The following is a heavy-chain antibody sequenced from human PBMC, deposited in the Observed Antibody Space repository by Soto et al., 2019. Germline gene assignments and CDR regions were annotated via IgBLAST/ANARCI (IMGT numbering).Heavy chain of an antibody. V-gene: IGHV4-59*01. CDR3: ARDPVGVTHFDY. D-gene: IGHD1-26*01. CDR2: IYYLGRT. J-gene: IGHJ4*02. CDR1: SISTYY. Sequence: PSETLSLTCTVDSISTYYWNWIRQPPGKGLEWIGYIYYLGRTNYNSSLKNRITMSINTSKNQFSLKMNSVTAADKAIYYCARDPVGVTHFDYWGQGAPVTVSS.